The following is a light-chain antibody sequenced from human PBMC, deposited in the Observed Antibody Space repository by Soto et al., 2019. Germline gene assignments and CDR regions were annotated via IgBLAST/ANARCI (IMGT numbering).Light chain of an antibody. Sequence: EVVLTQSPSTLSLSPGDRATISCRASQSVGSYLAWYQQKPGEAPRLLIFDASNRAPGVPARFSGSGSGTAVILTISGRESEDYAIYYCQQRSYWPQVTFGGGTKVEIK. J-gene: IGKJ4*01. CDR1: QSVGSY. CDR2: DAS. CDR3: QQRSYWPQVT. V-gene: IGKV3-11*01.